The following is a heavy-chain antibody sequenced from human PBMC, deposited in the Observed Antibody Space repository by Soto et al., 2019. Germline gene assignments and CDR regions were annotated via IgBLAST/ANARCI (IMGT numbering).Heavy chain of an antibody. Sequence: QVQLVQSGAEVKKPGASVKVSCKASGYTFTSYDINWVRQATGQGLEWMGWMNPNSGNTGYAQKFQGRVTMTRNTSISTAYMELSSLRSEDTAVYYCARGVRIFGVVPFSYYYYYGMDVWGQGTTVTVSS. CDR3: ARGVRIFGVVPFSYYYYYGMDV. CDR1: GYTFTSYD. D-gene: IGHD3-3*01. V-gene: IGHV1-8*01. CDR2: MNPNSGNT. J-gene: IGHJ6*02.